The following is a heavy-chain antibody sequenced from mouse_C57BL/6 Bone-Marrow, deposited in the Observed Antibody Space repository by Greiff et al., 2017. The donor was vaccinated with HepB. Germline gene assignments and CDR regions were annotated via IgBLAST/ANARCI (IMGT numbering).Heavy chain of an antibody. V-gene: IGHV1-66*01. Sequence: VKLMESGPELVKPGASVKISCKASGYSFTSYYIHWVKQRHGQGLEWIGWIYPGSGNTKYNEKFKGKATLTADTSSSTAYMQLSSLTSEDSAVYYCAREGYYSNPSAMDYWGQGTSVTVSS. J-gene: IGHJ4*01. CDR3: AREGYYSNPSAMDY. D-gene: IGHD2-5*01. CDR2: IYPGSGNT. CDR1: GYSFTSYY.